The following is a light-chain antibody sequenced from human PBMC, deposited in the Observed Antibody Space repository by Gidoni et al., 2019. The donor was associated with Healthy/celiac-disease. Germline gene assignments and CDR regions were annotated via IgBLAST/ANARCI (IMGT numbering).Light chain of an antibody. V-gene: IGLV2-8*01. CDR1: SSDVGGYNF. J-gene: IGLJ2*01. Sequence: QSALTQPPSASGFPGQSVTISCTGTSSDVGGYNFVSWYQQHPGKAPKLMIYEVSKRPSGVPDRFSGSKSGNTASLTVSGLQAEDEADYYCNSYAGSNNLLFGGGTKLTVL. CDR2: EVS. CDR3: NSYAGSNNLL.